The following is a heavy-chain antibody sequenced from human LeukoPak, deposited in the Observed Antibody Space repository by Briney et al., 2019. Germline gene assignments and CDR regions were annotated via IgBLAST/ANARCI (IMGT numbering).Heavy chain of an antibody. CDR2: ISGSGGST. CDR1: GFTFSSYD. CDR3: AKDRGYCSSTSCYAPIDAFDI. D-gene: IGHD2-2*01. V-gene: IGHV3-23*01. Sequence: GGSLRLSCAASGFTFSSYDMHWVRQATGKGLEWVSAISGSGGSTYYADSVKGRFTISRDNSKNTLYLQMNSLRAEDTAVYYRAKDRGYCSSTSCYAPIDAFDIWGQGTMVTVSS. J-gene: IGHJ3*02.